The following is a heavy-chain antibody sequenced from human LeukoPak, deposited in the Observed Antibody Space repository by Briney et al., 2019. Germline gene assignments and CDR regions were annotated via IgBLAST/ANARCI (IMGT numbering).Heavy chain of an antibody. CDR1: GFPFSTYT. V-gene: IGHV3-21*01. CDR3: ARDRASGGYYND. CDR2: VTSSGTYT. J-gene: IGHJ4*02. D-gene: IGHD3-22*01. Sequence: GGPLRLSCAASGFPFSTYTMNWVRQAPGKGLEGVSSVTSSGTYTHHAASVMGRFTISRDNARNSLYLQMTNLRAEDTALYYCARDRASGGYYNDWGQGTLVTVSS.